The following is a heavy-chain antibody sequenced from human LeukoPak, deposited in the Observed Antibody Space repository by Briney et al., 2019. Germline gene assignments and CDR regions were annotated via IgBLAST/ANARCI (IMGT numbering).Heavy chain of an antibody. D-gene: IGHD6-25*01. CDR1: GFTGSNNY. J-gene: IGHJ4*02. CDR2: IHSSGAT. V-gene: IGHV3-53*01. CDR3: ARDVGSAPFDY. Sequence: PGGSLRLSCAASGFTGSNNYVSWVRQAPGMGLEWVSAIHSSGATCYADSVKGRFTISRDTSKNTLYLQISSLRVEDTAVYYCARDVGSAPFDYWGQGTLVTVSS.